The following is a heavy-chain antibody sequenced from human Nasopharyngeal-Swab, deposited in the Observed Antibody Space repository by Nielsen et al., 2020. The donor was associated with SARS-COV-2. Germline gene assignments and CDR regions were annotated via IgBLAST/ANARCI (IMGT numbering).Heavy chain of an antibody. Sequence: GGSLRLSCAASGFTFNNYAMSWVRQAPGKGLEWVSVISGSSGITYYADSVKGRFTVSRDNSRNMLYLQMNSLRAEDTAVYYCAKDRVAAVRGHDYWGQGTLVTVSS. CDR1: GFTFNNYA. CDR2: ISGSSGIT. D-gene: IGHD3-10*01. J-gene: IGHJ4*02. V-gene: IGHV3-23*01. CDR3: AKDRVAAVRGHDY.